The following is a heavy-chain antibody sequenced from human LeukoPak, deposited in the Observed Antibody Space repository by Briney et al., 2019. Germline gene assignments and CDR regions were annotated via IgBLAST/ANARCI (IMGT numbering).Heavy chain of an antibody. CDR3: ARGNSGYDFPY. J-gene: IGHJ4*02. CDR2: ITPSDSGT. Sequence: GGSLRLSCEASGFTFSAYAMTWVRQAPGKGLEWVSTITPSDSGTYYADSVKGRFTISRDNAKNSLYLQLNSLRDEDTAVYYCARGNSGYDFPYWGQGTLVTVSS. V-gene: IGHV3-48*02. CDR1: GFTFSAYA. D-gene: IGHD5-12*01.